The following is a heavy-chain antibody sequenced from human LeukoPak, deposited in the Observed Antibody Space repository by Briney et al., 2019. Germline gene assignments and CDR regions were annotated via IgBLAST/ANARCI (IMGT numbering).Heavy chain of an antibody. J-gene: IGHJ5*02. V-gene: IGHV1-46*01. D-gene: IGHD6-13*01. Sequence: GVSVKVSCKASGYTFTSYYMHWVRQAPGQGLEWMGIINPSGGSTSYAQKFQGRVTMIRDTSTSTVYMELSSLRSEDTAVYYCARDRGSIAAAGLGWFDPWGQGTLVTVSS. CDR3: ARDRGSIAAAGLGWFDP. CDR1: GYTFTSYY. CDR2: INPSGGST.